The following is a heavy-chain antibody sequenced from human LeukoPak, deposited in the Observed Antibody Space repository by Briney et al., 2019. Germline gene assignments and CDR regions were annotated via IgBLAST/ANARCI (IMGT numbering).Heavy chain of an antibody. V-gene: IGHV3-48*01. J-gene: IGHJ4*02. D-gene: IGHD3-10*01. CDR1: GFTFSSYS. Sequence: GGSLRLSCAASGFTFSSYSMNWVRQAPGKGLEWVSYISSSSSTLYYADSVKGRFTISRDNAKNSLYLQMNSLRAEDTAVYYCAGLWFGELLRDYWGQGTLVTVSS. CDR2: ISSSSSTL. CDR3: AGLWFGELLRDY.